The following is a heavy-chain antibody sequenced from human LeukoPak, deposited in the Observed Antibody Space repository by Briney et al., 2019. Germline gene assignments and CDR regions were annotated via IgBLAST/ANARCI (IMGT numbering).Heavy chain of an antibody. CDR2: IIPIFGTA. CDR3: ARVHITMIVVVTRGWFDP. J-gene: IGHJ5*02. V-gene: IGHV1-69*01. CDR1: GCTFSSYA. D-gene: IGHD3-22*01. Sequence: ASVKVSCKASGCTFSSYAISWVRQAPGQGLEWMGGIIPIFGTANYAQKFQGRVTITADESTSTAYMELSSLRSEDTAVYYCARVHITMIVVVTRGWFDPWGQGTLVTVSS.